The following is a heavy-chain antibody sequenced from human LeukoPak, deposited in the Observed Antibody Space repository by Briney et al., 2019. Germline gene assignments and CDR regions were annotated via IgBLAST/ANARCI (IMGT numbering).Heavy chain of an antibody. CDR3: ARHGSHYSFDF. Sequence: SETLSLTCTVSDGSISDYYWIWVRQPPGKGLEWIGRIYYSGSTNYNPSLKSRVTISVDTSKNQFSLHLSSVTAADTAVYYCARHGSHYSFDFWGQGTLVTVSS. CDR2: IYYSGST. D-gene: IGHD1-26*01. CDR1: DGSISDYY. J-gene: IGHJ4*02. V-gene: IGHV4-59*08.